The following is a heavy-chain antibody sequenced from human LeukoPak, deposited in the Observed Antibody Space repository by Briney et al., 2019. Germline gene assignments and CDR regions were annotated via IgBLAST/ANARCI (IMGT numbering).Heavy chain of an antibody. D-gene: IGHD4-17*01. CDR1: GFTFDDYA. J-gene: IGHJ3*02. CDR2: ISWNSGSI. Sequence: GGSLRLSCAASGFTFDDYAMHWVRQAPGKGLEWVSGISWNSGSIGYADSVKGRFTISRDNAKNSLYLQMNSLRAEDTALYYCAKAQTTADAFDIWGQGTMVTVSS. CDR3: AKAQTTADAFDI. V-gene: IGHV3-9*01.